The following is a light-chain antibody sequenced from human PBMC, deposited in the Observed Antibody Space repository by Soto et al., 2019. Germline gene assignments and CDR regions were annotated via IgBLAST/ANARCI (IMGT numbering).Light chain of an antibody. CDR3: SSYTSSSTLVV. Sequence: QSALTQPASVSGSPGQSITISCTGTSSDVGGYNYVSWYQQHPGKAPKLMIYDVSNRPSGVSNRFSGYKSGNTASLTISGLQAEDEADYYCSSYTSSSTLVVFGGGNKLNVL. CDR1: SSDVGGYNY. J-gene: IGLJ2*01. V-gene: IGLV2-14*01. CDR2: DVS.